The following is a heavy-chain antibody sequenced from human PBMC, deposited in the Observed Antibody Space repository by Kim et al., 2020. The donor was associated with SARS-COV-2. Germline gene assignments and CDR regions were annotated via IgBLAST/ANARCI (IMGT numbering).Heavy chain of an antibody. D-gene: IGHD3-9*01. Sequence: GGSLRLSCAASGFTFSSYGMHWVRQAPGKGLEWVAVISYDGSNKYYADSVKGRFTISRDNSKNTLDLQMNSLRAEDTAVYYCAQGLKGYFDWLRSRFYNYYGMDVWGQGTTVTVSS. CDR2: ISYDGSNK. CDR1: GFTFSSYG. J-gene: IGHJ6*02. CDR3: AQGLKGYFDWLRSRFYNYYGMDV. V-gene: IGHV3-30*18.